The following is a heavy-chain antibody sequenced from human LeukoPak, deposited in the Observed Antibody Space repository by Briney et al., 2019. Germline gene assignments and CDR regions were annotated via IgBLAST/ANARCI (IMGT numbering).Heavy chain of an antibody. D-gene: IGHD4-23*01. V-gene: IGHV3-13*01. Sequence: GGSLRLSCAASGFTFSTYDMHWVRQAAGKGLEWVSRVGTAGDTSYQDSVKGRFTVSREDARNSLYLQMNSLTDGDAAVYYCARGIYGGNVRGWYFDLWGRGTLVTVSS. CDR1: GFTFSTYD. CDR2: VGTAGDT. J-gene: IGHJ2*01. CDR3: ARGIYGGNVRGWYFDL.